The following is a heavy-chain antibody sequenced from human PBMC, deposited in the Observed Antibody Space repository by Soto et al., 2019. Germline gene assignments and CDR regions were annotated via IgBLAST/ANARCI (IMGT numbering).Heavy chain of an antibody. Sequence: SVKVSCKASGGTFSSYAISWVRQAPGQGLEWMGGIIPIFGTANYAQKFQGRVTITADESTSTAYMELSSLRSEDTAVYYCARANSIAAAGTEGFDPWGQGTLVTVSS. CDR3: ARANSIAAAGTEGFDP. V-gene: IGHV1-69*13. CDR2: IIPIFGTA. CDR1: GGTFSSYA. J-gene: IGHJ5*02. D-gene: IGHD6-13*01.